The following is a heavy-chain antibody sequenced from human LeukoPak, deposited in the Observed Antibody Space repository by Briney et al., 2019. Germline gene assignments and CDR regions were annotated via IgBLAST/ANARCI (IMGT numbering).Heavy chain of an antibody. V-gene: IGHV5-51*01. D-gene: IGHD3-10*01. J-gene: IGHJ4*02. Sequence: KAGESLKISCKGSGYRFTNYWIGWVRQMPGKGLEWMGIVYPGDSDTRYSPSFQGQVTFSADKSIITAYLRWSSLKASDTAMYYCARSPNYYYGRSAFSASFDYWGQGTLVTVSS. CDR2: VYPGDSDT. CDR1: GYRFTNYW. CDR3: ARSPNYYYGRSAFSASFDY.